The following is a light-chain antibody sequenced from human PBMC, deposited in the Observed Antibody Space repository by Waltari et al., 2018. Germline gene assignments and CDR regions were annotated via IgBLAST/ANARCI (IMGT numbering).Light chain of an antibody. J-gene: IGLJ3*02. V-gene: IGLV2-11*01. Sequence: QSALTQPRSVSGSPGQSVTISCTGTSSDVGGYNYVSWYQHHPGKAPKLIIYDVSKRPSGVPGRFSGSKSGNTASLTISGLQAEDEADYYCCSYAGSYTLVFGGGTKLTVL. CDR1: SSDVGGYNY. CDR3: CSYAGSYTLV. CDR2: DVS.